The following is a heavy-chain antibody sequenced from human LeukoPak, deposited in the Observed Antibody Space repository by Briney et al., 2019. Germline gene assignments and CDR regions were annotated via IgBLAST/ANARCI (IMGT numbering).Heavy chain of an antibody. CDR3: ARAGIGVVGYFDY. J-gene: IGHJ4*02. Sequence: PGGSLRLSCAASRFTFNSFAMSWVRQAPGKGLEWVSATRGSGGGTYYADSVKGRFTISSDNSKNTLYLQMNSLRDEDTALYYCARAGIGVVGYFDYWGQGTLVTVSS. D-gene: IGHD6-19*01. CDR2: TRGSGGGT. V-gene: IGHV3-23*01. CDR1: RFTFNSFA.